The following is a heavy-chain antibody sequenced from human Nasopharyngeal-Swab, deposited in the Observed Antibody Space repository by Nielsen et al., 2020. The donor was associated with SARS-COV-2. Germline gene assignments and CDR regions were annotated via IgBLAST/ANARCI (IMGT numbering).Heavy chain of an antibody. CDR1: GFTLSSYS. J-gene: IGHJ4*02. CDR2: ISSGTGTI. Sequence: GESLKISCAASGFTLSSYSMNWVRQAPGQGLEWVSYISSGTGTIYYADSVKGRFTISRDNAKNSLYLQMNSLRAEDTAVYYCARAYCGGDCSNYYFDYWGQGTLVTVSS. D-gene: IGHD2-21*02. CDR3: ARAYCGGDCSNYYFDY. V-gene: IGHV3-48*04.